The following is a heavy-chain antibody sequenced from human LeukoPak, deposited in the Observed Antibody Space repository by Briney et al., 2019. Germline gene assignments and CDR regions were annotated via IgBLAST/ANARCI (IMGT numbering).Heavy chain of an antibody. CDR2: ISGSGGST. J-gene: IGHJ2*01. CDR1: GFTFSTYV. D-gene: IGHD3-16*01. CDR3: AKFGGHGGAYWYFDL. Sequence: GGCLRLSCAASGFTFSTYVMNWVRPAPGKGLEWVSAISGSGGSTYYADSVKGRFTISRDNSKNTLYLQMNSLRAEDTAVYFCAKFGGHGGAYWYFDLWGRGTLVTVSS. V-gene: IGHV3-23*01.